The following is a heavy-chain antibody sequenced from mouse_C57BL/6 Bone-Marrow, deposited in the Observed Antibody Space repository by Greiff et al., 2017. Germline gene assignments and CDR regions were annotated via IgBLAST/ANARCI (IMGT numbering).Heavy chain of an antibody. J-gene: IGHJ2*01. CDR3: TTCSTTVVATVGYYFDY. CDR2: IDPENGDT. CDR1: GFNIKDDY. V-gene: IGHV14-4*01. Sequence: VQLKESGAELVRPGASVKLSCTASGFNIKDDYMHWVKQRPEQGLEWIGWIDPENGDTEYASKFQGKATITADTSSNTAYLQLSSLTSEDTAVYYCTTCSTTVVATVGYYFDYWGQGTTLTVSS. D-gene: IGHD1-1*01.